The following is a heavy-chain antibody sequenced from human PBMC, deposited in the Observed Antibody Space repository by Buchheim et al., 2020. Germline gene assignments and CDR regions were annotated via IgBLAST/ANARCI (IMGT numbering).Heavy chain of an antibody. CDR1: GFTFSDYY. CDR2: ISSSGSTI. V-gene: IGHV3-11*01. CDR3: ASWPSGVDTMVRGVMSPCLRY. D-gene: IGHD3-10*01. Sequence: QVQLVESGGGLVKPGGSLRLSCAASGFTFSDYYMSWIRQAPGKGLEWVSYISSSGSTIYYADSVKGRFTISRDNAKNSLHLQMNSLRAEDTAVYYCASWPSGVDTMVRGVMSPCLRYWGQGTL. J-gene: IGHJ4*02.